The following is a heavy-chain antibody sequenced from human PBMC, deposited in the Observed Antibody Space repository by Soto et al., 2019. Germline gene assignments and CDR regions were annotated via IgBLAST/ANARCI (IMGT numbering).Heavy chain of an antibody. Sequence: PGGSLRLSCAASGFTFSSYGMHWVRQAPGKGLEWVAVIWYDGSNKYYADSVKGRFTISRDNSKNTLYLQMNSLRAEDTAVYYCARDPTPYYCSGGSCSLGYYYYGMDVWGQGTTVTVSS. J-gene: IGHJ6*02. V-gene: IGHV3-33*01. CDR3: ARDPTPYYCSGGSCSLGYYYYGMDV. CDR2: IWYDGSNK. CDR1: GFTFSSYG. D-gene: IGHD2-15*01.